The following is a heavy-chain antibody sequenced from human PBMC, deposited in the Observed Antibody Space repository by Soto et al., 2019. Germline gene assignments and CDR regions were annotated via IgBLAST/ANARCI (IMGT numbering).Heavy chain of an antibody. CDR3: ARGTARPPAVDP. Sequence: PSETLSLTCSVSGGSISSGGSYWNWIRQHPGKGLEWIGCVYYSGSTVYNPSLKSRVTISADTSQNQFSLKLISVTAADTAVYYCARGTARPPAVDPWGQGTLVTVSS. CDR1: GGSISSGGSY. D-gene: IGHD6-6*01. CDR2: VYYSGST. V-gene: IGHV4-31*02. J-gene: IGHJ5*02.